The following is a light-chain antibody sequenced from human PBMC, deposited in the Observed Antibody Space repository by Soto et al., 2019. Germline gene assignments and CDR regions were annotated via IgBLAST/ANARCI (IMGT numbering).Light chain of an antibody. Sequence: QSVLTQPASVSGSPGQSITISCTGTSGDIGSYNRVSRYQQHPGKAPKLIIYEVTDRPSGVSSRFSGSKSASTASLTISGLQAEDAAAYYCCSYAGFYTLIFGGGTKLTAL. CDR3: CSYAGFYTLI. J-gene: IGLJ2*01. V-gene: IGLV2-23*02. CDR2: EVT. CDR1: SGDIGSYNR.